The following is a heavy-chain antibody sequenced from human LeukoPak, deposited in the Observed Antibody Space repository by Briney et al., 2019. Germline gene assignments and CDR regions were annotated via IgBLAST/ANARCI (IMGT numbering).Heavy chain of an antibody. J-gene: IGHJ4*02. D-gene: IGHD3-10*01. V-gene: IGHV3-30-3*01. CDR1: GFTFNNYA. Sequence: PGGSLRLSCAASGFTFNNYAMHWVRQAPAKGLEWVAVISSDGGSEYYAHSVKGRFTISRDTSKNTLFLQMNSLRGDDTALYYCARAYTANGWGHLDYWGQGTLVTVSS. CDR3: ARAYTANGWGHLDY. CDR2: ISSDGGSE.